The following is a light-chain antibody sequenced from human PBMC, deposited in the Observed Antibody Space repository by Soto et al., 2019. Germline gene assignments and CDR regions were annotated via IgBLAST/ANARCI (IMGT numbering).Light chain of an antibody. J-gene: IGKJ1*01. CDR1: QSISSY. CDR3: QQSYSKT. CDR2: AAS. V-gene: IGKV1-39*01. Sequence: DIQMTQSPSSLSASVGDRVTITCRASQSISSYLNWYQQKPGKAPKLLIYAASSLQSGVPSRFSGSGSGTDFTLTISSLQPEDFATYYCQQSYSKTFGQGTKVESK.